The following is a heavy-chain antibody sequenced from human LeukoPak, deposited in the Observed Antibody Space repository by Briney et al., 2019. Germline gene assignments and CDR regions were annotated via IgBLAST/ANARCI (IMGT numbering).Heavy chain of an antibody. D-gene: IGHD1-1*01. Sequence: SETLSLTCTVSGYSISSGYYWGWIRQPPGKGLEWIGSIYHSGSTYYNPSLKSRVTISVDTSKNQFSLKLSSVTAADTAVYYCAGGTEGYYMDVWGKGTTVAVSS. V-gene: IGHV4-38-2*02. CDR2: IYHSGST. CDR3: AGGTEGYYMDV. J-gene: IGHJ6*03. CDR1: GYSISSGYY.